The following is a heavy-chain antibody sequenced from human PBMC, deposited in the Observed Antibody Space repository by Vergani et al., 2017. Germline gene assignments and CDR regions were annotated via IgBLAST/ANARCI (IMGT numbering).Heavy chain of an antibody. CDR3: AIGTDYYDSSGYYLDY. CDR2: FEPEHCEV. Sequence: QVPLVQSGSEVRKPGASVKVSCQVSGYSLTELPIQWVRPAPGKGLEWMGGFEPEHCEVTFAHHIKGRVTMTEARSTDTAYMELSSLRPEETALYYCAIGTDYYDSSGYYLDYWGQGTLVTVSS. D-gene: IGHD3-22*01. V-gene: IGHV1-24*01. CDR1: GYSLTELP. J-gene: IGHJ4*02.